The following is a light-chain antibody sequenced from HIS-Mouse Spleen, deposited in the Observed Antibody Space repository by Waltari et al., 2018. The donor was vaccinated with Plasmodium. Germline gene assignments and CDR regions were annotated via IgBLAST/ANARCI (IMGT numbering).Light chain of an antibody. J-gene: IGLJ1*01. Sequence: QSALTQPRSVSGSPGQSVTIPCTGTSSDVGGSNYVHWYQQHPGKAPKLMIYDVSKRPSGVPDRFSGSKSGNTASLTISGLQAEDEADYYCCSYAGSYTYVFGTGTKVTVL. V-gene: IGLV2-11*01. CDR3: CSYAGSYTYV. CDR2: DVS. CDR1: SSDVGGSNY.